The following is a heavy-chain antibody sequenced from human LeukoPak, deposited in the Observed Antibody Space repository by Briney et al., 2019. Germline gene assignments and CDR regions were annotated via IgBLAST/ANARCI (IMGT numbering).Heavy chain of an antibody. J-gene: IGHJ3*02. D-gene: IGHD3-9*01. CDR3: AREEILSFDAFDI. CDR1: GGSISSYY. V-gene: IGHV4-59*12. Sequence: SETLSLTCTVSGGSISSYYWSWIRQPPGKGLEWIGYIYYSGSTNYNPSLKSRVTISVDTSKNQFSLRLSSVTAADTAVYYCAREEILSFDAFDIWGQGTMVTVSS. CDR2: IYYSGST.